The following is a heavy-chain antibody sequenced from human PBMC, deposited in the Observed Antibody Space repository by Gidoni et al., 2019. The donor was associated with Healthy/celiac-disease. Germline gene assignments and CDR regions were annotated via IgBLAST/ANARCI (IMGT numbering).Heavy chain of an antibody. D-gene: IGHD3-10*01. CDR3: ARAGVRGPDRRAGFDP. CDR2: VNHSGRT. CDR1: GGSFSGYY. J-gene: IGHJ5*02. Sequence: QVQLQQWGAGLVKPSETLSLTCAVYGGSFSGYYWSWIRQPPGKGLGRNGKVNHSGRTNSNPYLNIRVTISVATSKTQFPLTLSSVTAADTAVDYCARAGVRGPDRRAGFDPWGQGTLVTVSS. V-gene: IGHV4-34*01.